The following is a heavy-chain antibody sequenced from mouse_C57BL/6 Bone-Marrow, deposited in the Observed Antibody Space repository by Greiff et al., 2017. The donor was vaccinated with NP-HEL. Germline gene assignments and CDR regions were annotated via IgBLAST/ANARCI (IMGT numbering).Heavy chain of an antibody. J-gene: IGHJ1*03. Sequence: EVQRVESGGGLVKPGGSLKLSCAASGFTFSSYTMSWVRQTPEKRLEWVATISGGGGNTYYPDSVKGRFTISRDNAKNTLYLQMSSLRSEDTALYYCARPHYYGSRYWYFDVWGTGTTVTVSS. CDR3: ARPHYYGSRYWYFDV. CDR1: GFTFSSYT. CDR2: ISGGGGNT. V-gene: IGHV5-9*01. D-gene: IGHD1-1*01.